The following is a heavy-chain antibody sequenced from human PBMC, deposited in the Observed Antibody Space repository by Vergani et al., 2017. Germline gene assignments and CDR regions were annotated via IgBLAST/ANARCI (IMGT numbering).Heavy chain of an antibody. CDR2: IYSGGST. J-gene: IGHJ6*03. V-gene: IGHV3-66*01. D-gene: IGHD4-23*01. CDR1: GFTFSDFS. Sequence: VQLVESGGGLVKPGGSLRLSCAASGFTFSDFSMSWVRQAPGKGLEWVSVIYSGGSTYYADSVKGRFTISRDNSKNTLYLQMNSLRAEDTAVYYCARSLGSLGQLLYYYYMDVWGKGTTVTVSS. CDR3: ARSLGSLGQLLYYYYMDV.